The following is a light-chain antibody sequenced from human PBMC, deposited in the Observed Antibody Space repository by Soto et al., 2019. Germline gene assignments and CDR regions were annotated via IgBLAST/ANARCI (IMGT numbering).Light chain of an antibody. CDR1: QSISSY. J-gene: IGKJ3*01. CDR2: DAS. V-gene: IGKV3-11*01. CDR3: QQRSTWPFT. Sequence: EIVLTQSPATLSLSPGERATLSCRASQSISSYLAWYQQKPDQAPRLLIYDASNRATGIPARFSGSGSGTDFTLTISSLEPEEFAVYYCQQRSTWPFTFGPGTKVDIK.